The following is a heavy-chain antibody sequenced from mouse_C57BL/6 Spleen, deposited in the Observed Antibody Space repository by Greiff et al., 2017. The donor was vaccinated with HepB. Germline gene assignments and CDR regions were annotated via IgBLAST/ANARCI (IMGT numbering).Heavy chain of an antibody. V-gene: IGHV5-17*01. D-gene: IGHD2-5*01. CDR3: ARDSKGYFDY. CDR1: GFTFSDYG. CDR2: ISSGSSTI. Sequence: EVQLVESGGGLVKPGGSLKLSCAASGFTFSDYGMHWVRQAPEKGLEWVAYISSGSSTIYYADTVKGRFTIARDNAKNTLFLQMTSLRSEDTAMYYCARDSKGYFDYWGQGTTLTVSS. J-gene: IGHJ2*01.